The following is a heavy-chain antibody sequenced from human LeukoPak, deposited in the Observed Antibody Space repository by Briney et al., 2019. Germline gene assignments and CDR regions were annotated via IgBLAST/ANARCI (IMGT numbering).Heavy chain of an antibody. V-gene: IGHV3-48*03. D-gene: IGHD3-3*01. CDR3: ARGGVRNYFDY. J-gene: IGHJ4*02. CDR1: GFTFSSYE. CDR2: ISSSGSTI. Sequence: PGGSLRLSCAASGFTFSSYEMNWVRQAPGKGLEGVSYISSSGSTIDYADSVKCRFTISRDNAKNSLYLQMNSLRAEDPDVYYCARGGVRNYFDYWGPGTLVTVSS.